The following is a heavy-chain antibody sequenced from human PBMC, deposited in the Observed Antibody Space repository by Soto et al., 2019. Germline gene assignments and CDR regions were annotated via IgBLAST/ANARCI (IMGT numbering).Heavy chain of an antibody. CDR2: VYHSGTT. CDR1: GGSVNSGDYY. Sequence: SETLSLTCIVSGGSVNSGDYYWVWVRQPPGKGLEWIGTVYHSGTTYYNPSLKSRVTISADTSKNHFSLKLRSVTAADTALYYCARQHIVEVTAFPLWGQGTLVTVSS. J-gene: IGHJ4*02. V-gene: IGHV4-39*01. D-gene: IGHD2-21*02. CDR3: ARQHIVEVTAFPL.